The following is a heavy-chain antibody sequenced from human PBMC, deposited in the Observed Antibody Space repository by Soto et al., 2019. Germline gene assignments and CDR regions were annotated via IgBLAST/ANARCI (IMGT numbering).Heavy chain of an antibody. J-gene: IGHJ3*02. Sequence: GASVKVSCKACCYTFTSYGISWLRHAPGQWLEWMGWISAYNGNTNYAQKLQGRVTMTTDTSTSTAYMELRSLRSDDTAVYYCARVPVVVVAALRGAFDIWGQGTMVTVSS. D-gene: IGHD2-15*01. V-gene: IGHV1-18*01. CDR1: CYTFTSYG. CDR3: ARVPVVVVAALRGAFDI. CDR2: ISAYNGNT.